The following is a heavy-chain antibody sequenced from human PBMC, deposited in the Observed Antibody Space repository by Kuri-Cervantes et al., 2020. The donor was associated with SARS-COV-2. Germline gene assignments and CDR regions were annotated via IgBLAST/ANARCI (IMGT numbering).Heavy chain of an antibody. CDR2: ISWNSGSI. Sequence: GGSLRLSCAASGFTFDDYAMHWVRQAPGKGLEWVSGISWNSGSIGYADSVKGRFTISRDNAKNSLYLQMNSLSAEDTAVYYCARGFKQSNGVDYWGQGTLVTVSS. CDR1: GFTFDDYA. J-gene: IGHJ4*02. D-gene: IGHD2-8*01. V-gene: IGHV3-9*01. CDR3: ARGFKQSNGVDY.